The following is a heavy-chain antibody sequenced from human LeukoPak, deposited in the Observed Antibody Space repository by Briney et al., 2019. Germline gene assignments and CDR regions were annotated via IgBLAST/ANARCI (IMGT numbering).Heavy chain of an antibody. Sequence: GGSLRLSCAASGFMFSNYSMNWVRQAPGKGLEWVSSISRLSSFINYADSVKGRFTISRDNAKNSLELHLSRLRPEDTALYYCVRRPYRSGFDFWGQGTLVTVSS. CDR3: VRRPYRSGFDF. V-gene: IGHV3-21*06. J-gene: IGHJ4*02. CDR2: ISRLSSFI. CDR1: GFMFSNYS. D-gene: IGHD6-19*01.